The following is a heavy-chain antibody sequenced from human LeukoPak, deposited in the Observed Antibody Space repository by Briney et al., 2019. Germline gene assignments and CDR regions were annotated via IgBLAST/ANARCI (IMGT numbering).Heavy chain of an antibody. V-gene: IGHV1-2*02. CDR1: GYTFTGYY. J-gene: IGHJ3*02. CDR3: ARGTGVVPADDAFDI. D-gene: IGHD2-2*01. Sequence: ASVKVSCKASGYTFTGYYMHWVRQAPGQGLEWMGWINPNSGGTNYAQKFQGRVTMTRDTSISTAYMELSSLRSEDTAVYHCARGTGVVPADDAFDIWGQGTMVTVSP. CDR2: INPNSGGT.